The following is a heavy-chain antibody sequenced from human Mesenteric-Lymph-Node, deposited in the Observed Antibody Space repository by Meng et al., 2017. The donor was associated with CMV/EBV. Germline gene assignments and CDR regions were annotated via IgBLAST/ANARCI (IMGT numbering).Heavy chain of an antibody. CDR2: IYSSGST. D-gene: IGHD3-22*01. CDR3: ARLYDSSGYYYPDY. J-gene: IGHJ4*02. V-gene: IGHV4-31*02. CDR1: VGSTSSVGSS. Sequence: SVGSTSSVGSSWTWIRPHPGKGLELIGYIYSSGSTYYNPSLKGRVAISVDTSKNQFSLKLSSVTAADTAVYYCARLYDSSGYYYPDYWGQGTLVTVSS.